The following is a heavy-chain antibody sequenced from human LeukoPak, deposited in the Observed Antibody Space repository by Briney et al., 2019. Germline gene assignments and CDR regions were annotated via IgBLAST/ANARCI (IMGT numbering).Heavy chain of an antibody. CDR2: INSGSSTI. V-gene: IGHV3-48*02. CDR3: ARTRSKVGTPTFDY. Sequence: GGSLRLSCAASGFTFSDYSMNWVGQAPGKGREWVSYINSGSSTIYYVDSVAGRFTISRDNAKNSLSLQMNSLRDEDTAVYHCARTRSKVGTPTFDYWGQGTLVTVSS. D-gene: IGHD4-23*01. CDR1: GFTFSDYS. J-gene: IGHJ4*02.